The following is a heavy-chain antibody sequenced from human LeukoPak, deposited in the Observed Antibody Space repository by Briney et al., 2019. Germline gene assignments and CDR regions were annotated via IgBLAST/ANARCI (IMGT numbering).Heavy chain of an antibody. V-gene: IGHV1-69*13. CDR1: GGTFSNYA. J-gene: IGHJ5*02. D-gene: IGHD3-22*01. CDR2: IIPIFGTA. CDR3: ARDIGMGTATMIVSFGRFDP. Sequence: SVKVSCKASGGTFSNYAISWVRQAPGQGLEWMGRIIPIFGTANYAQKFQGRVTITADESTSTTYMELSSLRSEDTAVYYCARDIGMGTATMIVSFGRFDPWGQGTLVTVSS.